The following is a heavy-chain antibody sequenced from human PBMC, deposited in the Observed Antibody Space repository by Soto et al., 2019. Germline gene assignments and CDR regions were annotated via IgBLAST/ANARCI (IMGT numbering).Heavy chain of an antibody. V-gene: IGHV4-59*01. Sequence: SETLSLTCTVSGGSISSYYWSWIRQPPGKGLEWIGDIYYSGSTNYNPSLKSRVTISVDTSTNHFSLKLSPVTAADTAVYFLAIDRGRLGATRTDAFDIWGQGTMVTVSS. CDR2: IYYSGST. J-gene: IGHJ3*02. D-gene: IGHD1-26*01. CDR3: AIDRGRLGATRTDAFDI. CDR1: GGSISSYY.